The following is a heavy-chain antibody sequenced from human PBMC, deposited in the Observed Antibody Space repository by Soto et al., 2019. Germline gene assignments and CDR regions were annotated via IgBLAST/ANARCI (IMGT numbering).Heavy chain of an antibody. Sequence: GGSLRLSCAASGFTCSSYEMNWVRQAPGKGLEWVSYIGRSGTTIYYADSVKGRFTISRDNAENSLYLQMNSLRAEDTAVYYCARDLGGSPTFDFWGQGSLVTVSS. CDR1: GFTCSSYE. CDR2: IGRSGTTI. CDR3: ARDLGGSPTFDF. D-gene: IGHD3-16*01. V-gene: IGHV3-48*03. J-gene: IGHJ4*02.